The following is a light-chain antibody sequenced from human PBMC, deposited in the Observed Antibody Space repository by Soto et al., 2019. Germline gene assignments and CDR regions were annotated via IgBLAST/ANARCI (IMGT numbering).Light chain of an antibody. CDR2: DAS. CDR3: QQYNSYPST. J-gene: IGKJ5*01. Sequence: DIQMTQSPSTLSASVGDRVTITCRASQSISSWLAWYQQKQGKAPKLLIYDASSLESGVPSRFSGSGSGTEFTLTISSLQPDDFATYYCQQYNSYPSTFGQGTRLEIK. V-gene: IGKV1-5*01. CDR1: QSISSW.